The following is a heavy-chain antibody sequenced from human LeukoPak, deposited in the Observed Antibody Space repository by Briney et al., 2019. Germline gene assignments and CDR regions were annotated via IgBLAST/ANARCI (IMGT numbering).Heavy chain of an antibody. Sequence: SETLSLTCTVSGGSISSYYWSWIRQPPGKGLEWIGYIYYSGSTNYNPSLKSRVTVSVDTSKNQFSLKLSSVTAADTAVYYCARSRSYYDSSGFDYWGQGTLVTVSS. V-gene: IGHV4-59*01. J-gene: IGHJ4*02. CDR3: ARSRSYYDSSGFDY. CDR1: GGSISSYY. CDR2: IYYSGST. D-gene: IGHD3-22*01.